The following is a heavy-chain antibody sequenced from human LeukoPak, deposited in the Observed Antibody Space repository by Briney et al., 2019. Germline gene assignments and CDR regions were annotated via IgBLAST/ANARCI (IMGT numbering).Heavy chain of an antibody. CDR3: ARGGGGESMDA. V-gene: IGHV4-30-2*01. CDR1: GGSISSGGYS. J-gene: IGHJ6*03. D-gene: IGHD3-16*01. CDR2: IYHSGGT. Sequence: SETLSLTCAVSGGSISSGGYSWSWIRQPPGKGLEWIGYIYHSGGTYYNPSLKSRVTISVDRSKNQFSLKLSSVTAADTAVYYCARGGGGESMDAWGKGTTVTVSS.